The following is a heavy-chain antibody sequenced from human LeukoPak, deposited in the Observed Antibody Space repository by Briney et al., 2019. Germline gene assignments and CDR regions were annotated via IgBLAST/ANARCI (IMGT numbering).Heavy chain of an antibody. D-gene: IGHD1-26*01. CDR2: INHSGST. Sequence: KPSETLSLTCAVYGGSFSGYYWSWIRQPPGKGLEWIGEINHSGSTNYNPSLKSRVTISVDTSKNQFSLKLSSVTAADTAVYYCARLAGGIVDYWGQGTLVTVSS. V-gene: IGHV4-34*01. CDR3: ARLAGGIVDY. J-gene: IGHJ4*02. CDR1: GGSFSGYY.